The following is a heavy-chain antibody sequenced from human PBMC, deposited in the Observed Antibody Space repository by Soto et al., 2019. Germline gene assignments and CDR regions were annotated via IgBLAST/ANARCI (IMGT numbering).Heavy chain of an antibody. CDR3: AKSGRILLWFGELPQNLDY. CDR2: ISYDGSNK. V-gene: IGHV3-30*18. J-gene: IGHJ4*02. CDR1: GFTFSSYG. Sequence: GGSLRLSCAASGFTFSSYGMHWVRQAPGKGLEWVAVISYDGSNKYYADSVKGRFTISRDNSKNTLYLQMNSLRAEDTAVYYCAKSGRILLWFGELPQNLDYWGQGTLVTVPS. D-gene: IGHD3-10*01.